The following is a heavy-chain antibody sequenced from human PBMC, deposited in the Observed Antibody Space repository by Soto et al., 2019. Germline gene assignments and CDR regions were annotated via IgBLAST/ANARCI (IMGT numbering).Heavy chain of an antibody. CDR3: ARGNHRWLQLWYFDL. V-gene: IGHV1-69*12. J-gene: IGHJ2*01. Sequence: QVQLVQSGAEVKKPGSSVKVSCKASGGTFSNYPVSWVRQAPGQGLEWMGGIIPIFGTVNYAQKLQGRLTITADESPSTAYMELSSLRSEDTAVYYCARGNHRWLQLWYFDLWGRGTLVTVSS. CDR2: IIPIFGTV. D-gene: IGHD5-12*01. CDR1: GGTFSNYP.